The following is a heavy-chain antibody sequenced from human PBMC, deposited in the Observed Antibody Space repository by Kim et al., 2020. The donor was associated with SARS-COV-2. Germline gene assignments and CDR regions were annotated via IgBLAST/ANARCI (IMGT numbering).Heavy chain of an antibody. V-gene: IGHV4-59*01. CDR3: ARDFYYGSGSYFENWFDP. D-gene: IGHD3-10*01. Sequence: KSRVTISVDTSKNQFSLKLSSVTAADTAVYYCARDFYYGSGSYFENWFDPWGQGTLVTVSS. J-gene: IGHJ5*02.